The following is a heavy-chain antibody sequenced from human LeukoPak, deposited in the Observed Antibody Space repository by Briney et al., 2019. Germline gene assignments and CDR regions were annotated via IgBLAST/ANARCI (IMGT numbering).Heavy chain of an antibody. CDR1: GGTFSSYA. D-gene: IGHD5-12*01. V-gene: IGHV1-69*13. CDR3: ARVRGGIVATIFDY. J-gene: IGHJ4*02. Sequence: SVKVSCKASGGTFSSYAISWVRQAPGQGLEWMGGIIPIFGTTNYAQKFQGRVTITADESTSTAYMELSSLRSEDTAVYYCARVRGGIVATIFDYWGQGTLVTVSS. CDR2: IIPIFGTT.